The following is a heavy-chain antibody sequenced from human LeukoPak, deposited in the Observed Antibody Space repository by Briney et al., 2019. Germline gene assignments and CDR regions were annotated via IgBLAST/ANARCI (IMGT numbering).Heavy chain of an antibody. CDR1: GGSISSSSYY. CDR3: ATQYYDFWSGYYTLGRCFDY. D-gene: IGHD3-3*01. J-gene: IGHJ4*02. Sequence: SETLSLTCTVSGGSISSSSYYWGWIRQPPGKGLEWIGSIYYSGSTYYNPSLQSRVTISVDTYKNQFSLKLSSVTAADTAVYYCATQYYDFWSGYYTLGRCFDYWGQGTLVTVSS. V-gene: IGHV4-39*01. CDR2: IYYSGST.